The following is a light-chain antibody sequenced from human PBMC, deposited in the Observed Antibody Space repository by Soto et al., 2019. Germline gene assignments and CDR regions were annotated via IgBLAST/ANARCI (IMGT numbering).Light chain of an antibody. J-gene: IGKJ1*01. CDR2: AAS. CDR1: QSISSY. Sequence: DIQMTQSPSSLSASVGDRVTITCRASQSISSYLNWYQQEPGKAPKRLIYAASSLQSGVPSRFSGSGSGTEFTLTISSLQPEDFATYYCLQHNSYPLTFGQGTKVDIK. V-gene: IGKV1-17*01. CDR3: LQHNSYPLT.